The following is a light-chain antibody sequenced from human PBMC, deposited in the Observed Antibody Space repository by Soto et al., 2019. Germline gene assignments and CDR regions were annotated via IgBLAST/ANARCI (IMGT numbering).Light chain of an antibody. CDR1: SSDVGGYDF. CDR3: NSYGGNTNVV. J-gene: IGLJ2*01. V-gene: IGLV2-8*01. Sequence: QSALTQPPSASGSPGQSVTISCTGTSSDVGGYDFVSWYHQHPGKAPKILIYEVSKRASGVHDRFSGSKSGNTASLTVSGLQPDDEADYYCNSYGGNTNVVFGGGTKLTVL. CDR2: EVS.